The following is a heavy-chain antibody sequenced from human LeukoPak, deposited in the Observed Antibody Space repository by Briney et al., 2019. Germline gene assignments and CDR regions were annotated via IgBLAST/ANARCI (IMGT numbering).Heavy chain of an antibody. D-gene: IGHD1-26*01. Sequence: SETLSLTCGVSGGSISGTNWWSWVRQPPGHGLEWIGEISLAGQTNYNPSLNGRVTTSLDKSSNQLSLNLTSVTAADTATYYCSRESGAFCPFGYWGQGTLVIVSS. V-gene: IGHV4/OR15-8*02. J-gene: IGHJ4*02. CDR1: GGSISGTNW. CDR2: ISLAGQT. CDR3: SRESGAFCPFGY.